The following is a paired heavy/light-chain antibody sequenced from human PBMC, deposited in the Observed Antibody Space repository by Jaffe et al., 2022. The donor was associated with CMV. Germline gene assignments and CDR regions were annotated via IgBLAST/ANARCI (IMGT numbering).Light chain of an antibody. CDR3: MQALQTPKVT. J-gene: IGKJ4*01. CDR2: LGS. Sequence: DIVMTQSPLSLPVTPGEPASISCRSSQSLLHSNGYNYLDWYLQKPGKSPQLLIYLGSNRASGVPDRFSGSGSGTDFTLKISRVEAEDVGVYYCMQALQTPKVTFGGGTKVEIK. V-gene: IGKV2-28*01. CDR1: QSLLHSNGYNY.
Heavy chain of an antibody. D-gene: IGHD2-2*02. V-gene: IGHV3-23*01. CDR1: GFTFSSYA. Sequence: EVQLLESGGGLVQPGGSLRLSCAASGFTFSSYAMSWVRQAPGKGLEWVSAISGSGGSTYYADSVKGRFTISRDNSKNTLYLQMNSLRAEDTAVYYCANQPPRRYCSSTSCYTDYWGQGTLVTVSS. CDR2: ISGSGGST. CDR3: ANQPPRRYCSSTSCYTDY. J-gene: IGHJ4*02.